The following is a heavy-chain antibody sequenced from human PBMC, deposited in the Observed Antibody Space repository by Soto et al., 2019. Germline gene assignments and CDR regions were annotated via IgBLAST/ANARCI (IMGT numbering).Heavy chain of an antibody. CDR2: INHSGST. D-gene: IGHD2-2*01. CDR3: ARDPLYCSSTSCWYYFDY. J-gene: IGHJ4*02. V-gene: IGHV4-34*01. Sequence: SETLSLTCAVYGGSFSGYYWSWIRQPPGKGLEWIGEINHSGSTNYNPSLKSRVTISVDTSKNQFSLKLSSVTAADTAVYYCARDPLYCSSTSCWYYFDYWGQGTLVTVAS. CDR1: GGSFSGYY.